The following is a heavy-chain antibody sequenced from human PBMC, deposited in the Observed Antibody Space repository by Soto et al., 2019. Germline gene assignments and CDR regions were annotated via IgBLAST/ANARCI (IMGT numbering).Heavy chain of an antibody. J-gene: IGHJ4*02. V-gene: IGHV4-34*01. CDR2: INHSGST. CDR1: GGSFSGYY. Sequence: SETLSLTCAVYGGSFSGYYWSWIRQPPGKGLEWIGEINHSGSTNYNPSLKSRVTISVDTSKNQFSLKLSSVTAADTAVYYCARGIIRDDILTGYSYDYWGQGTLVTVSS. D-gene: IGHD3-9*01. CDR3: ARGIIRDDILTGYSYDY.